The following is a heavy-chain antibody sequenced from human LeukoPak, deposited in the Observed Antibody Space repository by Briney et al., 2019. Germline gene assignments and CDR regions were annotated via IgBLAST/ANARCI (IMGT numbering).Heavy chain of an antibody. V-gene: IGHV3-21*01. CDR3: ARAEEVRGGPFDY. Sequence: KPGGSLRLSCAASGFTFSSYSMNWVRQAPGKGLEWVSSISSSSSYIYYADSVKGRLTISRDNAKNSLYLQMNSLRAEDTAVYYCARAEEVRGGPFDYWGQGTLVTVSS. J-gene: IGHJ4*02. CDR2: ISSSSSYI. D-gene: IGHD3-10*01. CDR1: GFTFSSYS.